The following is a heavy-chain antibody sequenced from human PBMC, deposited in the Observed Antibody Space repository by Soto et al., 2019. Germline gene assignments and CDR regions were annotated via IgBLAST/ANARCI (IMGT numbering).Heavy chain of an antibody. CDR1: GDSISTSRFY. V-gene: IGHV4-39*07. J-gene: IGHJ4*02. D-gene: IGHD4-17*01. CDR3: ARGVPVRFDY. Sequence: SETLSLTCTVSGDSISTSRFYWAWIRQPPGKGLEWIGSIYYSGTTYYTSSLRSRVTISVDTSKNQFSLKMSSVTAADTAVYYCARGVPVRFDYWGQGTLVTASS. CDR2: IYYSGTT.